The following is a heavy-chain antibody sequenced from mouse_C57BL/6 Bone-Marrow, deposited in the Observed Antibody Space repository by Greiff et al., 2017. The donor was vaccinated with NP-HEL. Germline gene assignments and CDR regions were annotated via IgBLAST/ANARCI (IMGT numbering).Heavy chain of an antibody. J-gene: IGHJ2*01. CDR1: GFPFTGYW. V-gene: IGHV1-9*01. Sequence: VQLQQSGAELMKPGASVKLSCTATGFPFTGYWIEWVKQRPGHGLEWIGEILPGSGTTHYNEKFKGKATFTADTSSNTASMPLSSLTTADSDISYCARRRDYWGQGTTLTVSS. CDR3: ARRRDY. CDR2: ILPGSGTT.